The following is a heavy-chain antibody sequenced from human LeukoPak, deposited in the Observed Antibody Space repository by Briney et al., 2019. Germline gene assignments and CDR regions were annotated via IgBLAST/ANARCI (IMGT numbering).Heavy chain of an antibody. Sequence: SETLSLTCSVSGGSISSYYWSWIRQPPGKGLEWIGYIYYSGSTNYNPSLRSRVTISVDTSKNQFSLKLSSVTAADTAVYYCARTVNTAFAYYYYYMDVWGKGTTVTVSS. CDR3: ARTVNTAFAYYYYYMDV. V-gene: IGHV4-59*01. CDR1: GGSISSYY. J-gene: IGHJ6*03. D-gene: IGHD5-18*01. CDR2: IYYSGST.